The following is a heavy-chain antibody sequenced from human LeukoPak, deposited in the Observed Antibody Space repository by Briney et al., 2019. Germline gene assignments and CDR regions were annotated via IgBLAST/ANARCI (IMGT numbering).Heavy chain of an antibody. CDR1: GGSISSYY. J-gene: IGHJ3*02. CDR2: IYYSGST. CDR3: ARDRYSNYAGAFDI. V-gene: IGHV4-59*01. Sequence: SETLSLTCTVSGGSISSYYWSWIRQPPGKGLEWIEYIYYSGSTNYNPSLKSRVTISVDTSKNQFSLKLSSVTAADTAVYYCARDRYSNYAGAFDIWGQGTMVTVSS. D-gene: IGHD4-11*01.